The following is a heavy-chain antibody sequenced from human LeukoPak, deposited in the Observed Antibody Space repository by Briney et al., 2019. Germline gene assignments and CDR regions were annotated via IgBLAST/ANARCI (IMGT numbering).Heavy chain of an antibody. CDR2: INTSGST. V-gene: IGHV4-4*07. D-gene: IGHD2-2*01. CDR3: GRGFSFGPTVPVVDAFDV. Sequence: SETLSLTCTVSGGSISSFFWSWIRQPAGKGLEWIGRINTSGSTNCNPSPRSRVTMSVDTSKNHFSLNLTSVTAADTAVYYCGRGFSFGPTVPVVDAFDVWGQGTMVTVSS. J-gene: IGHJ3*01. CDR1: GGSISSFF.